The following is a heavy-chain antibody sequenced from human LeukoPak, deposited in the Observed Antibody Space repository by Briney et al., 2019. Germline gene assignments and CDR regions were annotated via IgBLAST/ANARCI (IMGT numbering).Heavy chain of an antibody. CDR2: INHSGST. D-gene: IGHD5-24*01. J-gene: IGHJ4*02. Sequence: SETLSLTCAVYGGSFSGYYWSWIRQPPGKGLEWIGEINHSGSTNYNPSLKSRVTISVDTSKNQFSLKLSSVTAADTAVYYCARGEHGYNVVYRGQGTLVTVSS. CDR3: ARGEHGYNVVY. CDR1: GGSFSGYY. V-gene: IGHV4-34*01.